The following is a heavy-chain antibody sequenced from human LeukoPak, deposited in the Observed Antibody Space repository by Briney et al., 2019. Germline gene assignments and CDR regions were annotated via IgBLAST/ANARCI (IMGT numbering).Heavy chain of an antibody. CDR3: ARVYGSSSFDY. CDR2: IDYSGSI. D-gene: IGHD2-2*01. J-gene: IGHJ4*02. V-gene: IGHV4-59*01. CDR1: GDSISNYY. Sequence: PSETLSLTCSVSGDSISNYYWSWIRQPPGKGLEWIGYIDYSGSIVSNPSLKSRVTIPLDTSKSQFSLNLYSVTAADTAVYYCARVYGSSSFDYWGQGTLVTVSS.